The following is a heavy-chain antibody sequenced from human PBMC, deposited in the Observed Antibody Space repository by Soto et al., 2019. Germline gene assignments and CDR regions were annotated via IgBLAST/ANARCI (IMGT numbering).Heavy chain of an antibody. CDR3: ARALTTVTLFDP. J-gene: IGHJ5*02. Sequence: QVQLQESGPGLVKPSQTLSLTGTVSGGSISSGGYYWSWIRQHPGKGLEWIGYIYYSGSTHYNPSLKSRVTISVDTSKNQFSMKLSSVTAAYTAVYYCARALTTVTLFDPRGQGTLVTVSS. CDR2: IYYSGST. CDR1: GGSISSGGYY. D-gene: IGHD4-17*01. V-gene: IGHV4-31*03.